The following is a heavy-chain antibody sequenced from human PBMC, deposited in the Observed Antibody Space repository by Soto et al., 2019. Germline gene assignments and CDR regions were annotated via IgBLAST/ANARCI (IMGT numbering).Heavy chain of an antibody. Sequence: ASVKVSCKASGGTFSSYAISWVRQATGQGLEWMGWMNPNSGNTGYAQKFQGRVTMTRNTSISTAYMELSSLRSEDTAVYYCARSRVLLWFGELAIRDAFDIWGQGTMVTVSS. CDR3: ARSRVLLWFGELAIRDAFDI. CDR1: GGTFSSYA. CDR2: MNPNSGNT. J-gene: IGHJ3*02. V-gene: IGHV1-8*02. D-gene: IGHD3-10*01.